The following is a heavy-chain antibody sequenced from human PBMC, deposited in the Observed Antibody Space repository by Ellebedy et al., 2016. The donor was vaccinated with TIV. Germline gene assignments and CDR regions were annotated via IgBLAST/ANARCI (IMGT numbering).Heavy chain of an antibody. CDR3: ASGYYDTLTGSTGGDFDS. Sequence: SETLSLTCTVSNYSISSGSYWAWIRQPSGKGLEWVGTIYHLGGTYYSPSLKSRVTISADTSKNQLYLKLTSVTAADTAVYYCASGYYDTLTGSTGGDFDSWGQGTLVTVSS. D-gene: IGHD3-9*01. CDR1: NYSISSGSY. CDR2: IYHLGGT. V-gene: IGHV4-38-2*02. J-gene: IGHJ4*02.